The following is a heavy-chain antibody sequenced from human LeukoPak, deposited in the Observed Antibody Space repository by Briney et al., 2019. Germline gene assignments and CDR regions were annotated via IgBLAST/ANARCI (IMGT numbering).Heavy chain of an antibody. Sequence: SVKVSCKASGGTFSSYAISWVRQAPGQGLEWMGGIIPIFGTAKYAQKFQGRVTITTDESTSTAYMELSSLRSEDTAVYYCARETPMITFGGVFDYWGQGTLVTVSS. V-gene: IGHV1-69*05. CDR1: GGTFSSYA. CDR2: IIPIFGTA. D-gene: IGHD3-16*01. J-gene: IGHJ4*02. CDR3: ARETPMITFGGVFDY.